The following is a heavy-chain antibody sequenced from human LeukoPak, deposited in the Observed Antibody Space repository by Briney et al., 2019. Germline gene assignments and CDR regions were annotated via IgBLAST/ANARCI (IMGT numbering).Heavy chain of an antibody. CDR2: INQDGSVK. D-gene: IGHD3-10*01. J-gene: IGHJ4*02. CDR1: GFSFSNYW. CDR3: ATLRRASPGDY. V-gene: IGHV3-7*01. Sequence: PGGSLRLSCAASGFSFSNYWMKWVRQAPEKGLEWVANINQDGSVKVYVDSVKGRFIISRDNAKNSLYPQMNSLGHDDTAVYHCATLRRASPGDYWGQGTLVTVSS.